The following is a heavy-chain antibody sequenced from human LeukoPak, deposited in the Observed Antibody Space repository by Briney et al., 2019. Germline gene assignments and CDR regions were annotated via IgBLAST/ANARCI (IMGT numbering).Heavy chain of an antibody. D-gene: IGHD6-13*01. CDR3: ARQYNSSPYPRYFDY. J-gene: IGHJ4*02. V-gene: IGHV5-51*01. CDR2: IYPGDSDT. CDR1: GYSFTSYW. Sequence: GESLKISCKGSGYSFTSYWIGWVRQMPGKGLEWMGIIYPGDSDTRYSPSFQGQVTISADKSISTAYLQWSSLKASDTAMYYCARQYNSSPYPRYFDYWGQGTLVTVSS.